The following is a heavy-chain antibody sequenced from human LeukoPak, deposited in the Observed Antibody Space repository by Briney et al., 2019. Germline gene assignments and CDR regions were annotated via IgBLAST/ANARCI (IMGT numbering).Heavy chain of an antibody. Sequence: SETLSLTCTVSGGSISSYYWSWIRQSPGKGLEWIGYIYYSGSTNYNPSLKSRVTISVDTSKNQFSLKLSSVTAADTAVYYCAGISGSYEDYWGQGTLVTVSS. J-gene: IGHJ4*02. V-gene: IGHV4-59*08. D-gene: IGHD1-26*01. CDR3: AGISGSYEDY. CDR2: IYYSGST. CDR1: GGSISSYY.